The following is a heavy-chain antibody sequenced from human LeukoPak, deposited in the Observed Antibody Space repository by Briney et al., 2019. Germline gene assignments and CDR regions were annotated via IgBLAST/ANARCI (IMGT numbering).Heavy chain of an antibody. D-gene: IGHD3-10*01. CDR2: IYPSDSDT. CDR1: GYSFITYW. CDR3: ATCLWFGEGAYMDV. Sequence: GESLKISCKGSGYSFITYWIGWARQMPGKGLEWMGIIYPSDSDTRYSPSFQGQVTISADKSISTAYLQWSNLKASDTAIYYCATCLWFGEGAYMDVWGKGTTVTVSS. J-gene: IGHJ6*03. V-gene: IGHV5-51*01.